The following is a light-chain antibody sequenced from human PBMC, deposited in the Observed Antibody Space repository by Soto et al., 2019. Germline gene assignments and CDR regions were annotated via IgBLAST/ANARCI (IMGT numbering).Light chain of an antibody. Sequence: DLEITQSPSTLSESVGDRVTIPCRASQTISSWLAWYQQKPGKAPKLLIYKASTLKSGVPSRFSGSGSGTDFTLTISGLQPDDSATYYCQQYKTWWTFGQGTNVDIK. J-gene: IGKJ1*01. CDR3: QQYKTWWT. V-gene: IGKV1-5*03. CDR2: KAS. CDR1: QTISSW.